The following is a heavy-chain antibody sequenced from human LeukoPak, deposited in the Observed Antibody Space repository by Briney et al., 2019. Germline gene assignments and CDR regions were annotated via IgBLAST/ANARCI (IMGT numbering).Heavy chain of an antibody. CDR3: ASYLTSIPSGMDV. D-gene: IGHD2/OR15-2a*01. CDR2: ISTDGSST. Sequence: PGGSLRLSCAASGFNFSRYWMHWLRQAPGKGPVWVSRISTDGSSTSYADSVKGRFTISRDNGKNTLYLQLNSLRAEDTAVYYCASYLTSIPSGMDVWGQGTTVTVSS. CDR1: GFNFSRYW. V-gene: IGHV3-74*01. J-gene: IGHJ6*02.